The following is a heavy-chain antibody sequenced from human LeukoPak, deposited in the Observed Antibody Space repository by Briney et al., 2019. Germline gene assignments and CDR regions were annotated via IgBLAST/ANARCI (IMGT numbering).Heavy chain of an antibody. D-gene: IGHD1-26*01. CDR3: ARHEYSGSYYGLSWFDP. CDR1: GGSISSSGYY. V-gene: IGHV4-39*01. J-gene: IGHJ5*02. CDR2: IYYSGST. Sequence: SETLSLTCTISGGSISSSGYYWGWIRQPPGKGLEWIASIYYSGSTYYNPSLKSRVTISVDTSKNQLSLKLSSLTAADTAVYYCARHEYSGSYYGLSWFDPWGQGTLVTVSS.